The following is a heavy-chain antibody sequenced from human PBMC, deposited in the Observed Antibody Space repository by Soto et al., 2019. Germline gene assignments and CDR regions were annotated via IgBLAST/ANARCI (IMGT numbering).Heavy chain of an antibody. CDR3: ARDGPYYYASRMDV. Sequence: EVQLVESGGGLVQPGGSLRLSCAASGIPVSSNYMTWVRQAPGKGLEWVSVLHSGGDTYYANSVKGRFTISRHDSTNTLFLQMNRLTAEDTAVYSCARDGPYYYASRMDVWGQGTTVTVSS. J-gene: IGHJ6*02. D-gene: IGHD3-10*01. CDR1: GIPVSSNY. V-gene: IGHV3-53*04. CDR2: LHSGGDT.